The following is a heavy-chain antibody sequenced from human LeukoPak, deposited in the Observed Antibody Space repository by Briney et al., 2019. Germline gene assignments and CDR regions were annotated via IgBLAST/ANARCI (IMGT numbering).Heavy chain of an antibody. CDR1: GGSISSYY. CDR3: ARDRGYGHGFDY. CDR2: IYTSGST. J-gene: IGHJ4*02. Sequence: SETLSLTCTVSGGSISSYYWSWIRQPAGKELEWIGRIYTSGSTNYNPSLKSRVTLSVDTSKSQFSLRLNSVTAADTAVYYCARDRGYGHGFDYWGQGTLFTVFS. V-gene: IGHV4-4*07. D-gene: IGHD5-18*01.